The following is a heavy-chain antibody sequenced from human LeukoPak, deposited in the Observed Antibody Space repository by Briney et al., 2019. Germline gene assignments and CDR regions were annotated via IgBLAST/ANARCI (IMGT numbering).Heavy chain of an antibody. D-gene: IGHD3-22*01. CDR2: INPNSGGT. J-gene: IGHJ4*02. CDR3: ASNYYDSSGYSFDY. CDR1: GYTFTGYY. Sequence: ASVKVSCKASGYTFTGYYIHWVRQAPGQGLEWMGWINPNSGGTNYAQKFQGRVTMTRDTSIGTAYMELSRLRSDDTAVYYCASNYYDSSGYSFDYWGQGTLVTVSS. V-gene: IGHV1-2*02.